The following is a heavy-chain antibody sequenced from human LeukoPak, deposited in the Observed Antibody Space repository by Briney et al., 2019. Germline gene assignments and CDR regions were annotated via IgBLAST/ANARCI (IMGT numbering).Heavy chain of an antibody. D-gene: IGHD2-2*01. CDR1: GGTFSSYA. CDR3: ARQIVVVPAARTNYYYMDV. J-gene: IGHJ6*03. CDR2: IIPIFGTA. V-gene: IGHV1-69*13. Sequence: SSVKVSCKASGGTFSSYAISWVRQAPGQGLEWMGGIIPIFGTANYAQKFQGRVTITADESTSTAYMELSSLRSEDTAVYYCARQIVVVPAARTNYYYMDVWGKGTTVTVSS.